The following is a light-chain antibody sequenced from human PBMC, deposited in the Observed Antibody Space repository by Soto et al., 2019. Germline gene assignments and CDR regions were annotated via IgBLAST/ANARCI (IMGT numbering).Light chain of an antibody. CDR2: EVS. Sequence: QSALTQPASVSGSPGQSITISCTGTSSDVGGYNYVSWYQQHPGKAPKLIIYEVSNRPSGVSNRFSGSKSGNTASLNISGLQAEDEADYYCNSYTSKSTGVVGTGTKVTVL. CDR1: SSDVGGYNY. J-gene: IGLJ1*01. CDR3: NSYTSKSTGV. V-gene: IGLV2-14*01.